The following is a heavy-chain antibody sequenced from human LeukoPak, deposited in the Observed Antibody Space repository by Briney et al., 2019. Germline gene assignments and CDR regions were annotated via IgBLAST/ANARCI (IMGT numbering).Heavy chain of an antibody. J-gene: IGHJ4*02. Sequence: SETLSLTCAVYGGSFSGYYWSWIRQPPGKGLEWIGEINHSGSTNYNPSLKSRVTISVDTSKNQFSLKLSSVSAADTAVYDCASGLPGYSSSWYVNYWGQGTLVTVSS. CDR1: GGSFSGYY. CDR2: INHSGST. V-gene: IGHV4-34*01. D-gene: IGHD6-13*01. CDR3: ASGLPGYSSSWYVNY.